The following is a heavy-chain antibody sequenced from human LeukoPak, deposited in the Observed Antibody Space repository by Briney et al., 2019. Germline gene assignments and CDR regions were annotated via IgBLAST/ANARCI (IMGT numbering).Heavy chain of an antibody. CDR3: ARDLRYSSGWYDYYYYGMDV. CDR1: GFTFSSYA. D-gene: IGHD6-19*01. J-gene: IGHJ6*04. CDR2: RSYDGSNK. V-gene: IGHV3-30*04. Sequence: GGSLRLSCAASGFTFSSYAMHWVRQAPGKGLEWVAVRSYDGSNKYYADSVQGRFTVSRDNSKNTLYLQMNSLRAEDTAVYYCARDLRYSSGWYDYYYYGMDVWGKGPTVTVSS.